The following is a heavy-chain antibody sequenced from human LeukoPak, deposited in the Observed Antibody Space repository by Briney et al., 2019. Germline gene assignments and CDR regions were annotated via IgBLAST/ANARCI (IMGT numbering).Heavy chain of an antibody. V-gene: IGHV5-51*01. J-gene: IGHJ4*02. Sequence: GESLKISCKGSGSSFTSYWIGWVRQMPGKGLEWMGIIYPGDSDTRYSPSFQGQVTISADKSISTAYLQWSSLKASDTAMYYCARSSWGYCSGGSCLLYYFDYWGQGTLVTVSS. CDR2: IYPGDSDT. CDR1: GSSFTSYW. CDR3: ARSSWGYCSGGSCLLYYFDY. D-gene: IGHD2-15*01.